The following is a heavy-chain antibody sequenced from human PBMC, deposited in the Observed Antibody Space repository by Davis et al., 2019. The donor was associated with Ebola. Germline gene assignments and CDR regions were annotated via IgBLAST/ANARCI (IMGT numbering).Heavy chain of an antibody. CDR2: IYYSGST. V-gene: IGHV4-39*01. Sequence: ESLKISCTVSGGSISSSSYYWGWIRQPPGKGLEWIGSIYYSGSTYYNPSLKSRVTISVDTSKNQFSLKLSSVTAADTAVYYCARLRLGSSANFDYWGQGTLVTVSS. CDR3: ARLRLGSSANFDY. D-gene: IGHD6-6*01. J-gene: IGHJ4*02. CDR1: GGSISSSSYY.